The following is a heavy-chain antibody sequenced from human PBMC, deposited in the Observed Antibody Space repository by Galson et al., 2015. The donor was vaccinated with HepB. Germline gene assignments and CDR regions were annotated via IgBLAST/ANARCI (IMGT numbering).Heavy chain of an antibody. CDR2: IYSDGTST. J-gene: IGHJ3*01. D-gene: IGHD5-12*01. CDR3: ARDQVAGYSDSFDL. Sequence: SLRLSCAASGFTFSSYWMYWVRQAPGKGLVWVSRIYSDGTSTSYADSVKGRFTISRDNAKNTLYLQMNSLRAEDTAIYYCARDQVAGYSDSFDLWGQGTMVTVSS. CDR1: GFTFSSYW. V-gene: IGHV3-74*01.